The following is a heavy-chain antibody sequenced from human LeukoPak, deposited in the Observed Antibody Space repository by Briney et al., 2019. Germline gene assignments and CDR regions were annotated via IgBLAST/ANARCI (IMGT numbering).Heavy chain of an antibody. CDR2: INPNSGGT. CDR1: GYTFDGYY. D-gene: IGHD4-11*01. V-gene: IGHV1-2*02. J-gene: IGHJ4*02. Sequence: ASVKVSCKASGYTFDGYYLHWVRQAPGQGLEWMGWINPNSGGTNYAQNFQGRVTMTRDTSISTAYMELSRLRSDDTAVYYCARWTTTVITPDYWGQGTLVTVSS. CDR3: ARWTTTVITPDY.